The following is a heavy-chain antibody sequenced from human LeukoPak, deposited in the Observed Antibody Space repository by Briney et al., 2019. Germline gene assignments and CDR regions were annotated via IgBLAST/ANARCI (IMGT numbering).Heavy chain of an antibody. V-gene: IGHV3-33*01. CDR1: GFTFSSYG. D-gene: IGHD6-13*01. CDR2: IWYDGSNK. Sequence: PGGSLRLSCAASGFTFSSYGMHWVRQAPGKGLEWVAVIWYDGSNKYFADSVKGRFTISRDNSKNTLYLQMNSLRAEDTAVYYCARDSATLAAAGTTYFDYWGQGTLVTVSS. J-gene: IGHJ4*02. CDR3: ARDSATLAAAGTTYFDY.